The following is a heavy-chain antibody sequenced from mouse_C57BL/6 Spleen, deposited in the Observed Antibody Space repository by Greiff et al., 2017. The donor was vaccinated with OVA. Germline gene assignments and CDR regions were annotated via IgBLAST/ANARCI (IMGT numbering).Heavy chain of an antibody. CDR3: TRSFFDY. Sequence: VQLQQSGAELVRPGASVTLSCKASGYTFTDYEMHWVKQTPVHGLEWIGAIDPETGGTAYNQKFKGKAILTADQSSSTAYMELRSLTSEDSAVYYCTRSFFDYWGQGTTLTVSS. J-gene: IGHJ2*01. CDR1: GYTFTDYE. V-gene: IGHV1-15*01. CDR2: IDPETGGT.